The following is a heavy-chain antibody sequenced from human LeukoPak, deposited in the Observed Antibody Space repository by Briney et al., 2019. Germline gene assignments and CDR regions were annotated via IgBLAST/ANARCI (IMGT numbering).Heavy chain of an antibody. D-gene: IGHD6-19*01. CDR1: GFPFNTYA. Sequence: GGSLRLSCAASGFPFNTYAMLWVRQAPGKGLEWVSLISGSGDSTYYAHSVKGRFTISRDNSKNTLYLQVSSLRREDTAVYFCARVQGGQWLVFDSWGQGTLVTVSS. V-gene: IGHV3-23*01. J-gene: IGHJ4*02. CDR3: ARVQGGQWLVFDS. CDR2: ISGSGDST.